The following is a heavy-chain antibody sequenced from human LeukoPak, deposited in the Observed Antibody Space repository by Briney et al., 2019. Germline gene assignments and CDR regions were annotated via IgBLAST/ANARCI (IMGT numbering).Heavy chain of an antibody. CDR1: GGCLYSNTAD. J-gene: IGHJ4*02. D-gene: IGHD1-26*01. CDR3: ARQVGTTRYYFDS. CDR2: TYYRSKWFN. V-gene: IGHV6-1*01. Sequence: SQTLSLTCALSGGCLYSNTADWPWIRQSPSRGLEWLGRTYYRSKWFNDYAVSVKSRITVDPDTSKNQFSLQLNSVTPEDTAVYFCARQVGTTRYYFDSWGQGTLVTVSS.